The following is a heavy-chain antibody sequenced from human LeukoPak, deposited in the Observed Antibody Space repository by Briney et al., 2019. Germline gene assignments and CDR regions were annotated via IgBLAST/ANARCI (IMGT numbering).Heavy chain of an antibody. CDR3: ASKYYDSWVPDY. V-gene: IGHV1-46*01. CDR1: GYTFTSYY. Sequence: ASVKVSCKASGYTFTSYYMHWARQAPGQGLEWMGIINPSGGSTSYAQKFQGRVTMTRDTSTSTVYMELSSLRSEDTAVYYCASKYYDSWVPDYWGQGTLVTVSS. J-gene: IGHJ4*02. D-gene: IGHD3-22*01. CDR2: INPSGGST.